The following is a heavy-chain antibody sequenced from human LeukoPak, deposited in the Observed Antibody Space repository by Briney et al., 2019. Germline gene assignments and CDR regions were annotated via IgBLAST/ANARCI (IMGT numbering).Heavy chain of an antibody. V-gene: IGHV5-51*01. J-gene: IGHJ4*02. Sequence: GESLKISCKASGYSFTDFWIGWARQMPGKGLEWMGIIYLYDSETRYSPSFQGQVTISADKSISTAYLQWSSLKASDTAMYYCARHIGYSAWNPDYWGQGTLFTVSS. CDR2: IYLYDSET. CDR1: GYSFTDFW. D-gene: IGHD5-18*01. CDR3: ARHIGYSAWNPDY.